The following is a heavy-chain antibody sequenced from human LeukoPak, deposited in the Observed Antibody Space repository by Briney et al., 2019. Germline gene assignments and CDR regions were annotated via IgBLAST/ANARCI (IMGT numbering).Heavy chain of an antibody. J-gene: IGHJ6*03. CDR2: IYYSGST. CDR1: GGSISSDY. V-gene: IGHV4-59*01. CDR3: ARMVAARPYYMDV. D-gene: IGHD2-15*01. Sequence: NTSETLSLTCTVSGGSISSDYWSWIRQPPGKGLEWLGYIYYSGSTNYNPSLKSRVTISVDTSKNQFSLKLSSVTAADTAVYYCARMVAARPYYMDVWGKGTTVTVSS.